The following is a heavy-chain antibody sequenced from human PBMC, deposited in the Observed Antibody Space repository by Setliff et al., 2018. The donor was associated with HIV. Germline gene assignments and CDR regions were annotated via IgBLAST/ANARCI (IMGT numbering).Heavy chain of an antibody. CDR1: GGTFSSYA. J-gene: IGHJ4*01. Sequence: SVKVSCKTSGGTFSSYAVSWVRQAPGQGLEWMGGIIPAFGTANYAQKFQGRVTITTDESTRTAYMELSGLRSEDTAVYFCARDGLLVAGIRSDYWSQGTLVTVSS. CDR3: ARDGLLVAGIRSDY. D-gene: IGHD6-19*01. CDR2: IIPAFGTA. V-gene: IGHV1-69*05.